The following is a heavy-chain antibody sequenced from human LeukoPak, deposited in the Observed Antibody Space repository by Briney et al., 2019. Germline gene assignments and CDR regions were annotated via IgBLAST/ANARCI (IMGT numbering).Heavy chain of an antibody. J-gene: IGHJ6*03. CDR3: ARGATFRGTYYMDV. V-gene: IGHV4-59*11. Sequence: LETLSLTCIVSGGPTSTLYWSWSRQPPGKGLEWIGYNDYSGSTNHNPSLKSRVTISVDTSKNPCSLKLNSVTAADTAVYYCARGATFRGTYYMDVWGKGTTVTVSS. D-gene: IGHD3-10*01. CDR2: NDYSGST. CDR1: GGPTSTLY.